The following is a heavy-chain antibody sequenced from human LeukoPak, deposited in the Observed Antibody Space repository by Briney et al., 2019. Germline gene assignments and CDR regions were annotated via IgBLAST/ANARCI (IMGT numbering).Heavy chain of an antibody. Sequence: GGSLRLSCAASGFTVSNKYMTWVRQAPGKGLEWVAVISYDGSNKYYADSVKGRFTISRDNSKNTLYLQMNSLRAEDTAVYYCAREGLAVGYYYMDVWGKGTTVTVSS. J-gene: IGHJ6*03. CDR1: GFTVSNKY. D-gene: IGHD3/OR15-3a*01. CDR2: ISYDGSNK. V-gene: IGHV3-30*03. CDR3: AREGLAVGYYYMDV.